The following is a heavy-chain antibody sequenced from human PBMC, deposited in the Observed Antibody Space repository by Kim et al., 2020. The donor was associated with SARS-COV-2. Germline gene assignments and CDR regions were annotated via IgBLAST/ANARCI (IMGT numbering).Heavy chain of an antibody. J-gene: IGHJ4*02. CDR2: INPNSGGT. V-gene: IGHV1-2*04. CDR1: GYTFTGYY. CDR3: ARTGGSLLPLDY. Sequence: ASVKVSCKASGYTFTGYYMHWVRQAPGQGLEWMGWINPNSGGTNYAQKFQGWVTMTRDTSISTAYMVLSRLRSDDTAVYYCARTGGSLLPLDYWGQGTLVTVSS. D-gene: IGHD2-15*01.